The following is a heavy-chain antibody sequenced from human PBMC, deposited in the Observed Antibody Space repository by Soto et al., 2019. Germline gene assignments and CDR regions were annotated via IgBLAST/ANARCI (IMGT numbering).Heavy chain of an antibody. D-gene: IGHD1-26*01. CDR1: GYTFTSYD. CDR2: MNPNSGNT. J-gene: IGHJ3*02. Sequence: ASVKVSCKASGYTFTSYDINWVRQATGQGLEWMGWMNPNSGNTGYAQKFQGRVTMTRNTSISTAYMELSSLRSEDTAVYYCARDLVEYSGNYRPDQDAYDIWGQGTMVTVSS. V-gene: IGHV1-8*01. CDR3: ARDLVEYSGNYRPDQDAYDI.